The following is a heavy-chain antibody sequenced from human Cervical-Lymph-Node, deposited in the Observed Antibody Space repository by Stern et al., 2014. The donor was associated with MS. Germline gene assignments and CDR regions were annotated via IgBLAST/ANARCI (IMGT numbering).Heavy chain of an antibody. CDR2: SGTDGGT. J-gene: IGHJ4*02. CDR3: GKDLHYWSADS. D-gene: IGHD1-1*01. V-gene: IGHV3-23*04. CDR1: GFTFSNFA. Sequence: EVQLVESGGGLVQPGGSLRLSCAGSGFTFSNFAMTWIRQAPGQGLEWVSGSGTDGGTHYAESVEGGISISRDNSKNTLYLQMEGLRAEDTAVYYCGKDLHYWSADSWGQGTLVTVSS.